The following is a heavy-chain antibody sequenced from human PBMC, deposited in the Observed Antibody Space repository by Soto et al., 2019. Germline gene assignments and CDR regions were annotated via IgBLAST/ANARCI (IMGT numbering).Heavy chain of an antibody. CDR2: IYYSGST. CDR3: ATAHYDFWSGVSQKYYFDS. Sequence: SETLSLTCTVSGGSISSGGYYWSWIRQHPGKGLEWIGYIYYSGSTYYNPSLKSRVTISVDTSKNQFSLKLSSVTAADTAVYYCATAHYDFWSGVSQKYYFDSRAQGTPVPVS. V-gene: IGHV4-31*03. CDR1: GGSISSGGYY. J-gene: IGHJ4*02. D-gene: IGHD3-3*01.